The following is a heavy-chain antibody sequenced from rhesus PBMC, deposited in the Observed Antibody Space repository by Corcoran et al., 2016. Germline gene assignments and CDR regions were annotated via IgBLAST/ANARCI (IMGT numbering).Heavy chain of an antibody. Sequence: QVQLQESGPGLVKPLETLSLTCAVSGGSISSNYWSWIRQAPGKGLEWIGYIYGSGRSTNYNPSLKSRGTLSVDTSKNQRSLKLSSVTAADTAVYYCARRPYGLDSWGQGVVVTVSS. CDR3: ARRPYGLDS. V-gene: IGHV4S11*01. CDR2: IYGSGRST. J-gene: IGHJ6*01. CDR1: GGSISSNY.